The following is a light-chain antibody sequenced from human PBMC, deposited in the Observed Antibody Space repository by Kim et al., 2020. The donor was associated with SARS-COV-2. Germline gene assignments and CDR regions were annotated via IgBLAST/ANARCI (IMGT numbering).Light chain of an antibody. CDR2: QAS. CDR1: QSINTW. Sequence: ASVADRVTITSRASQSINTWLAWSQQRPGKAPELLIYQASRLHTGVSSRFSGSRSGTEFTLTISSLQPDDFAPYYCQQYNTYLLTFGGGTKVDIK. J-gene: IGKJ4*01. CDR3: QQYNTYLLT. V-gene: IGKV1-5*03.